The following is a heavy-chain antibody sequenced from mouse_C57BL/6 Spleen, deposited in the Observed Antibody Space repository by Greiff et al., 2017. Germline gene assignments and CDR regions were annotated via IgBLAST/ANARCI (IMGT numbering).Heavy chain of an antibody. D-gene: IGHD1-1*01. CDR3: ARWYYGSSYYFDY. V-gene: IGHV1-69*01. J-gene: IGHJ2*01. CDR2: IDPSDSYT. Sequence: QVQLKQPGAELVMPGASVKLSCKASGYTFTSYWMHWVKQRPGQGLEWIGEIDPSDSYTNYNQKFKGKSTLTVDNSSSTAYMQLSSLTSEDSAVYYCARWYYGSSYYFDYWGQGTTLTVAS. CDR1: GYTFTSYW.